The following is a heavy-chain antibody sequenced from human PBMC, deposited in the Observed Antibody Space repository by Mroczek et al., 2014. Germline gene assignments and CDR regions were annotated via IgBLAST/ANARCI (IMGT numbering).Heavy chain of an antibody. Sequence: KESGPGLVKPSQTLSLTCTVSGGSISSGGYYWSWIRQHPGKGLEWIGYIYYSGSTYYNPSLKSRVTISVDTSKNQFSLKLSSVTAADTAVYYCARDALGGYYDFWSGYYPGGYFDYWGQGTLVTVSS. V-gene: IGHV4-31*03. J-gene: IGHJ4*02. CDR1: GGSISSGGYY. CDR3: ARDALGGYYDFWSGYYPGGYFDY. CDR2: IYYSGST. D-gene: IGHD3-3*01.